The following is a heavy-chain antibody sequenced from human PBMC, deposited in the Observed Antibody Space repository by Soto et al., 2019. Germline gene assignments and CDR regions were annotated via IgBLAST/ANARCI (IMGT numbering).Heavy chain of an antibody. CDR3: ARHVGVPGTRGFDY. V-gene: IGHV4-4*02. D-gene: IGHD6-19*01. CDR1: GASITDNNW. J-gene: IGHJ4*02. Sequence: QVQLQESGPGLVKPSETLSLTCAVSGASITDNNWWSWVRQSPGKGLEWIGEVVHWGTSNYNPSLGSLVTVSMDRSKNEVSLTLISVTAADSSVFYCARHVGVPGTRGFDYWGQGILVTVSS. CDR2: VVHWGTS.